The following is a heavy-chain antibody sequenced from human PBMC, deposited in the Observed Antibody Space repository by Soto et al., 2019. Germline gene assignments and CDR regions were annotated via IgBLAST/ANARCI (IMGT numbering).Heavy chain of an antibody. Sequence: ASVKVARKASGYTFTSHDINRVRQAPGQGLEWMGWMNPNTSNTGYAQKFQGRVTMSRNMSISTAYMELSSLRSEDTAVYYCAREGWNDEHFDYWGLGTLVTVSS. CDR2: MNPNTSNT. CDR1: GYTFTSHD. D-gene: IGHD1-1*01. CDR3: AREGWNDEHFDY. J-gene: IGHJ4*02. V-gene: IGHV1-8*01.